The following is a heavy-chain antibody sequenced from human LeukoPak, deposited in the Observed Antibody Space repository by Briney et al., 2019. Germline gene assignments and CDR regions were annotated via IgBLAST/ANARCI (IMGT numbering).Heavy chain of an antibody. Sequence: GGSLRLSCAASGFTFCNFAMRWLRQAPARGLEWVAVISSDGSNKYYADSVKGRFTLSRDNSKNTLYLQMNSLSAADTAVFYCDAYYHDSRGSYRDFWGQGTLVTVAS. CDR1: GFTFCNFA. V-gene: IGHV3-30*03. CDR2: ISSDGSNK. CDR3: DAYYHDSRGSYRDF. J-gene: IGHJ4*02. D-gene: IGHD3-22*01.